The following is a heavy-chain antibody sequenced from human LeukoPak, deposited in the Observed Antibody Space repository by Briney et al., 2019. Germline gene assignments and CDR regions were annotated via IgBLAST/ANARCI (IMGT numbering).Heavy chain of an antibody. V-gene: IGHV1-18*01. D-gene: IGHD3-3*01. CDR1: GYTFTSYG. J-gene: IGHJ1*01. CDR2: ISAYNGNT. Sequence: GASVTVSCKASGYTFTSYGISWVRQAPGQGLEWMGWISAYNGNTNYAQKLRGRVTMTTDTSTSTAYMELRSLRSDDTAVYYCARGYYDFWSGYYNAEYFQHWGQGTLVTVSS. CDR3: ARGYYDFWSGYYNAEYFQH.